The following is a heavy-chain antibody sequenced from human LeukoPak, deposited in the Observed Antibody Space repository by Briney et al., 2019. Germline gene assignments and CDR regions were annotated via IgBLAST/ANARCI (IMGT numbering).Heavy chain of an antibody. V-gene: IGHV3-11*06. CDR3: AREPMIVVVISFDY. Sequence: PGGSLRLSCAASGFTFSDYYMSWIRQAPGKGLEWVSYISSSSSYINYADSVKGRFTISRDNAKNSLYLQMNSLRAEDTAVYYCAREPMIVVVISFDYWGQGTLVTVSS. D-gene: IGHD3-22*01. J-gene: IGHJ4*02. CDR1: GFTFSDYY. CDR2: ISSSSSYI.